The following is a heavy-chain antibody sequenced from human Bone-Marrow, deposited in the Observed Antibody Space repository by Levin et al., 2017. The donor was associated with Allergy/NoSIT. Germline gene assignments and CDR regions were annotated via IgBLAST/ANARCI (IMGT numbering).Heavy chain of an antibody. V-gene: IGHV3-23*01. J-gene: IGHJ4*02. CDR2: IGSAGGST. CDR3: ARQPRLSGFYYAAIDS. Sequence: GESLKISCAASGFTFNNYAMSWVRQAPGKGLEWVSGIGSAGGSTYYADSVKGRFTISRDNSRNTLHLQLNSLTAEDTALYFCARQPRLSGFYYAAIDSWGQGTLVTVSS. D-gene: IGHD3-22*01. CDR1: GFTFNNYA.